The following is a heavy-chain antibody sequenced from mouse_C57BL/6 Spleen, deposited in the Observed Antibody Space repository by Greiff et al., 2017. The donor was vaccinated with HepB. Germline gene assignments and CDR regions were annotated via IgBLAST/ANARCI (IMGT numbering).Heavy chain of an antibody. V-gene: IGHV1-9*01. CDR2: ILPGSGST. Sequence: QVQLQQSGAELLKPGASVKLSCKATGYTFTGYWIEWVKQRPGHGLEWIGEILPGSGSTNYNEKFKGKATFTADTSSNTAYMQLSSLTTEDSAIYYCARGGYDGYYDYYAMDYWGQGTSVTVSS. D-gene: IGHD2-3*01. J-gene: IGHJ4*01. CDR3: ARGGYDGYYDYYAMDY. CDR1: GYTFTGYW.